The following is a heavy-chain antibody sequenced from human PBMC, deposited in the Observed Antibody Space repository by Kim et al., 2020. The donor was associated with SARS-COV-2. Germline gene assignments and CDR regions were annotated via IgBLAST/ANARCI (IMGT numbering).Heavy chain of an antibody. J-gene: IGHJ6*02. CDR1: GGSVSSGSYY. CDR3: ARDTDYYDSSGYYPRRGYYYYGMDV. D-gene: IGHD3-22*01. Sequence: SETLFLTCTVSGGSVSSGSYYWSWIRQPPGKGLEWIGYIYYSGSTNYNPSLKSRVTISVDTSKNQFSLKLSSVTAADTAVYYCARDTDYYDSSGYYPRRGYYYYGMDVWGQGTTVTVSS. V-gene: IGHV4-61*01. CDR2: IYYSGST.